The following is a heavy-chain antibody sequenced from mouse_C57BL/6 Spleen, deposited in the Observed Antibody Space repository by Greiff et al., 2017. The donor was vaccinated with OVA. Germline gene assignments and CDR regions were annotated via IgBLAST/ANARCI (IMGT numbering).Heavy chain of an antibody. CDR1: GYSFTDYN. CDR3: ARENSYGSPHYYAMDD. D-gene: IGHD1-1*01. J-gene: IGHJ4*01. V-gene: IGHV1-39*01. Sequence: EVKLMESGPELVKPGASVKISCKASGYSFTDYNMNWVKQSTGKSLEWIGVINPNYGTTSYNQKFKGKATVTVDQSSSTAYMQLNSLTSEDSAVYYCARENSYGSPHYYAMDDWGQGTSVTVST. CDR2: INPNYGTT.